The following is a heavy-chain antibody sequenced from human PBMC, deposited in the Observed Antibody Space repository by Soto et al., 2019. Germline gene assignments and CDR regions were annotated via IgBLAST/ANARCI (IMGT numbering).Heavy chain of an antibody. J-gene: IGHJ3*02. CDR2: IRSKAYGGTT. Sequence: GGSLRLSCTASGFTFGDYAMSWFRQAPGKGLEWVGFIRSKAYGGTTEYAASVKGRFTISRDDSKSIAYLQMNSLKTEDTAVYYCTRARTVVVPAATGIAVAMAAFDIWGQGTMVTVSS. V-gene: IGHV3-49*03. CDR3: TRARTVVVPAATGIAVAMAAFDI. CDR1: GFTFGDYA. D-gene: IGHD2-2*01.